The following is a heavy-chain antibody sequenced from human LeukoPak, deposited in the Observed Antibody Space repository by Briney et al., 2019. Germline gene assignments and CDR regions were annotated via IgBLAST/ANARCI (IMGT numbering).Heavy chain of an antibody. Sequence: GRSLRLSCAASGFTFSSYWMHWVRQAPGKGLVWVSRINSDGSSTSYADSVKGRFTISRDNAKNTLYLQMNSLRAEDTAVYYCAKLERLDGFDIWGQGTMVTVSS. D-gene: IGHD1-1*01. J-gene: IGHJ3*02. CDR1: GFTFSSYW. V-gene: IGHV3-74*01. CDR2: INSDGSST. CDR3: AKLERLDGFDI.